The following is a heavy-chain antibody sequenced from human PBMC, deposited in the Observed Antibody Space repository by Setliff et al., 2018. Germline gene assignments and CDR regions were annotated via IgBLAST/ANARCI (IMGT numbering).Heavy chain of an antibody. CDR1: GNSISSDY. CDR3: ARGKSYYYYMDV. CDR2: IYTSGNT. Sequence: SETLSLTCTVSGNSISSDYWSWIRQPAGKGLEWIGRIYTSGNTNYNPSLKSRVTMSVDTSKKQFSLKLSSVTAADTAVYYCARGKSYYYYMDVWGKGTTVTISS. V-gene: IGHV4-4*07. J-gene: IGHJ6*03.